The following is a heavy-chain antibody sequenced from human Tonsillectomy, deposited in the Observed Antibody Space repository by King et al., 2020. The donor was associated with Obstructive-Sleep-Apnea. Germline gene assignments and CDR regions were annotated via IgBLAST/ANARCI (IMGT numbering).Heavy chain of an antibody. D-gene: IGHD2-15*01. CDR1: GGTGREEE. Sequence: VESGGGVGKRGGAMRRGGKEEGGTGREEERRGRRKERGKGLEWVSYSSSGATYTNYADSVKGRFIISRDSVKNSLSLQMHSLRVEDTAVYYCARARDYCTGARCYSPVDVWGQGSTVIVSS. V-gene: IGHV3-11*06. CDR3: ARARDYCTGARCYSPVDV. CDR2: SSSGATYT. J-gene: IGHJ6*02.